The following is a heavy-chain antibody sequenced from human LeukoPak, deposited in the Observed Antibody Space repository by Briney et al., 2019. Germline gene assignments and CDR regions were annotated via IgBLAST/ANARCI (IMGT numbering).Heavy chain of an antibody. CDR2: IIPIFGTA. CDR3: ARDRCGGDCYSTLAYAFDI. J-gene: IGHJ3*02. V-gene: IGHV1-69*01. D-gene: IGHD2-21*02. Sequence: SVKVSCKASGGTFSSYAISWVRQAPGQGLEWMGGIIPIFGTANYAQKFQGRVTITADESTSTAYMELSSLRSEDTAVYYCARDRCGGDCYSTLAYAFDIWGQGTMVTVSS. CDR1: GGTFSSYA.